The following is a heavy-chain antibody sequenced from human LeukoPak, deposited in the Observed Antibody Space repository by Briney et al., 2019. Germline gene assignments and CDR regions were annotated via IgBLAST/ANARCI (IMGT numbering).Heavy chain of an antibody. Sequence: PGGSLRLSCAASGFTFSSYGMHWVRQAPGKGLEWVAVIWFDGSNKYYADSVKGRFTISRDNSKNTLYLQMNSLRAEDTAVHYCAKDVAVATFDYWGQGTLVTVSS. D-gene: IGHD6-19*01. CDR3: AKDVAVATFDY. J-gene: IGHJ4*02. CDR2: IWFDGSNK. V-gene: IGHV3-33*06. CDR1: GFTFSSYG.